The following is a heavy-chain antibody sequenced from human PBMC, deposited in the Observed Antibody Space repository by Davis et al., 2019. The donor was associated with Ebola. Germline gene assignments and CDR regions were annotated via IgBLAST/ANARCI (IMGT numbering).Heavy chain of an antibody. V-gene: IGHV3-33*06. J-gene: IGHJ6*02. Sequence: GESLKIPCAASGFTFSSYGMPWVRQAPGKGLEWVAVIWYDGSNKYYADSVKGRFTISRDNSKNTLYLQMNSLRAEDTAVYYCAKLDFWSGYYLNYYYGMDVWGQGTTVTVSS. CDR2: IWYDGSNK. CDR3: AKLDFWSGYYLNYYYGMDV. CDR1: GFTFSSYG. D-gene: IGHD3-3*01.